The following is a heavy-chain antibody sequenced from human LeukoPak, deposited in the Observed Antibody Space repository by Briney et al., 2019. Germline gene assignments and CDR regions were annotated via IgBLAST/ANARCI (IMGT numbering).Heavy chain of an antibody. V-gene: IGHV3-7*01. CDR3: ARACRSTSCQLIFDY. Sequence: PGGSLRLSCAASGFTFSSYWMSWVRQAPGKGLEWVANIKQDGSEKYYVDSVKGRFTISRENAKNSLYLQMNSLRAEDTAVYYCARACRSTSCQLIFDYWGQGTLVTVSS. CDR1: GFTFSSYW. D-gene: IGHD2-2*01. CDR2: IKQDGSEK. J-gene: IGHJ4*02.